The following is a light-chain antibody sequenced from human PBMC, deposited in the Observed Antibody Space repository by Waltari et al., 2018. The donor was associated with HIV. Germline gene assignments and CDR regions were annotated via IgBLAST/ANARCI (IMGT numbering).Light chain of an antibody. J-gene: IGLJ2*01. CDR3: GSSTNSNIVL. CDR2: DVI. V-gene: IGLV2-14*01. Sequence: QSALTQTASVSASPGQSITISCTGINNAVGADKSVSWYQQHPGKVPKLLIYDVINRPAGVSGRCSGSKSVNTASLTISWLQPDDEADYYCGSSTNSNIVLFGGGTKLTVL. CDR1: NNAVGADKS.